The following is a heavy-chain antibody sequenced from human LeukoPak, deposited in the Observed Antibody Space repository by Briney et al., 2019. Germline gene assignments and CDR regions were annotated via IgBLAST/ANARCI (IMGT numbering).Heavy chain of an antibody. Sequence: AGGSLRLSCAASGFTFSSYSMNWVRQAPGRGLEWVSYITSSSGYVYYADSVKGRFTISRDNAKNSLYLQMNSLRAEDTAVYYCARDFADYGMDVWGQGTTVTVSS. J-gene: IGHJ6*02. CDR3: ARDFADYGMDV. CDR1: GFTFSSYS. V-gene: IGHV3-21*01. CDR2: ITSSSGYV.